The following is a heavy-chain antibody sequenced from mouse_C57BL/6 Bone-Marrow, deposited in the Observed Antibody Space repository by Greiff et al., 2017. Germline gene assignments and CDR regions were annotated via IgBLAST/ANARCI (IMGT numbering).Heavy chain of an antibody. J-gene: IGHJ2*01. CDR1: GYTFTSYW. CDR3: ARPGNY. Sequence: QVQLQQPGAELVKPGASVKLSCKASGYTFTSYWMHWVKQRPGQGLEWIGMIHPSSGSTNYNEKFKSKATLTVDKSSSTAYMQLSSLTADDSAVYYCARPGNYWGQGTTLTVSS. CDR2: IHPSSGST. V-gene: IGHV1-64*01.